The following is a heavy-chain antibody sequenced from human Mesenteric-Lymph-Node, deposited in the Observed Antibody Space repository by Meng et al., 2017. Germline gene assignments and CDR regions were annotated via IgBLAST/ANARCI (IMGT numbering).Heavy chain of an antibody. CDR3: TTDPGGRWPDS. V-gene: IGHV3-15*01. Sequence: GGSLRLSCAASGMTFVNAWMTWVRQAPGKGLEWVGRIRSKSDGETTEYAAPLKGRFTISRDDSKNMLYLQMNSLTTEDTAVYYCTTDPGGRWPDSWGQGTLVTVSS. CDR1: GMTFVNAW. J-gene: IGHJ4*02. D-gene: IGHD4-23*01. CDR2: IRSKSDGETT.